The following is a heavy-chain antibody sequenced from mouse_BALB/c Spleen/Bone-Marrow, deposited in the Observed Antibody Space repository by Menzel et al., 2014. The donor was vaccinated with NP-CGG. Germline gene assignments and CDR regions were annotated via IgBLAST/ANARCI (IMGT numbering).Heavy chain of an antibody. V-gene: IGHV7-3*02. CDR3: ARDKGGILFDH. J-gene: IGHJ2*01. CDR1: EFTFTDYY. D-gene: IGHD1-1*02. CDR2: ITNKANGYTT. Sequence: DVMLVESGGGLVQPGGSLRLSCATSEFTFTDYYMNWVRQPPVKALEWLGFITNKANGYTTGYSASVKGRFTISRDNAQCSLDFQMNTLRAEDSAAYYCARDKGGILFDHGGQVTTLTVSS.